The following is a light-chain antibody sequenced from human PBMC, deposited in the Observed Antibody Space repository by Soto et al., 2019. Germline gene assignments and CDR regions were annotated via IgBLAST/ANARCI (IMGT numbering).Light chain of an antibody. J-gene: IGKJ4*01. CDR3: PQGLQTPLT. Sequence: DVVMTQSPLSLPVTPGEPASISCRSSRSLLSSNGYNYLNWYLQKPGQSPQLLIYLGSNRASGVPDRFSGSGSGTDFTLKISRVEAEDVGVYYCPQGLQTPLTFGGGTKVDIK. CDR2: LGS. V-gene: IGKV2-28*01. CDR1: RSLLSSNGYNY.